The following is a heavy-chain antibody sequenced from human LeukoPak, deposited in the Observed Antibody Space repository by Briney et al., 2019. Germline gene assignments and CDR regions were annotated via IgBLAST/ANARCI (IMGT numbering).Heavy chain of an antibody. D-gene: IGHD4-17*01. Sequence: GGSLRFSCAASGFTFSSYWMSWVRQAPGKGLEWVANIKQDGSEKYYVDSVKGRFTISRDNAKHSLYLQMNSLRAEDTAVYYCARDQNDGDYFRWGQGTLVTVSS. CDR3: ARDQNDGDYFR. J-gene: IGHJ4*02. CDR2: IKQDGSEK. CDR1: GFTFSSYW. V-gene: IGHV3-7*01.